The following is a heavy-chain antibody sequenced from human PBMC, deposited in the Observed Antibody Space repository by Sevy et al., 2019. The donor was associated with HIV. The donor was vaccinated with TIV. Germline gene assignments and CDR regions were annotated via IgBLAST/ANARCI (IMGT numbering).Heavy chain of an antibody. J-gene: IGHJ3*02. D-gene: IGHD2-21*01. CDR1: GDSVSSNSAA. V-gene: IGHV6-1*01. CDR3: ARRGRCGTLNGAFDI. Sequence: QSQTLSLTCAISGDSVSSNSAAWNWIRQSPSRGLEWLGRTYYRSKWYNDYAVSVKSRITINPDTSKNQLSLKLNSETPEDTDVYYCARRGRCGTLNGAFDIWGQGTMVTVSS. CDR2: TYYRSKWYN.